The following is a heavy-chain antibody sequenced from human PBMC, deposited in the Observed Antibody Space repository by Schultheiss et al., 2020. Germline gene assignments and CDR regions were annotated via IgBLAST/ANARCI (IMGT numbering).Heavy chain of an antibody. D-gene: IGHD6-19*01. CDR1: GYSFTTHW. CDR3: ARLWLVPDYNWFDP. J-gene: IGHJ5*02. V-gene: IGHV5-51*01. Sequence: GESLKISCKGSGYSFTTHWIAWVRQMPGKGLEWMGMIYPGDSDVRYSPSFQGQVTISADKSISTAYLQWSSLKASDTAMYYCARLWLVPDYNWFDPWGQGTLVNVAS. CDR2: IYPGDSDV.